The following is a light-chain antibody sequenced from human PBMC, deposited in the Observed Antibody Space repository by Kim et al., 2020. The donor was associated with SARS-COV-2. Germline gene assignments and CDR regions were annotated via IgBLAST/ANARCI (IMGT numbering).Light chain of an antibody. J-gene: IGLJ1*01. Sequence: SELTQDPAVSVALGQTVRITCQGDSLRSYYASWYQQKPGQAPVLVIYGKNNRPSGIPDRFSGSSSGNTASLTITGAQAEDEADYYCNSRDSSGNPAYVFGTGTKVTVL. CDR2: GKN. V-gene: IGLV3-19*01. CDR3: NSRDSSGNPAYV. CDR1: SLRSYY.